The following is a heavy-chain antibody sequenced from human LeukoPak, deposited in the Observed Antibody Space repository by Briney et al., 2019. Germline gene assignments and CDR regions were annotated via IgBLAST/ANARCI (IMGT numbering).Heavy chain of an antibody. CDR3: ARVPHYYDSSGYYAHWFDP. CDR1: GGSISSSGYY. V-gene: IGHV4-39*07. Sequence: SETLSLTCTVSGGSISSSGYYWGWIRQSPGEGLEWIGNIYYSGITYYNPSLKSRVTISVDTSKNQFSLKLGSVTAADTAVYYCARVPHYYDSSGYYAHWFDPWGQGTLVTVSS. CDR2: IYYSGIT. J-gene: IGHJ5*02. D-gene: IGHD3-22*01.